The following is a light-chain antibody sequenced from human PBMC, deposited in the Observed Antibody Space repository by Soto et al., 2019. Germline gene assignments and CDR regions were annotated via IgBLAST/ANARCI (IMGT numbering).Light chain of an antibody. CDR2: AAS. CDR3: QTYNSAPPAGT. Sequence: DFQMTQSPSSLSASVGDRVTITCRASQSIDNHLAWFQQKPGQVPKVLIYAASTLQSGVPSRFSGSGSGTDFTLTISSLQPEDVATYYCQTYNSAPPAGTFGGGTKLAIK. CDR1: QSIDNH. V-gene: IGKV1-27*01. J-gene: IGKJ4*01.